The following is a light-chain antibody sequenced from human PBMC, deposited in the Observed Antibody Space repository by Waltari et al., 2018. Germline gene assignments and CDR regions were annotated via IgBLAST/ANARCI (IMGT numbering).Light chain of an antibody. CDR1: ALPKQY. J-gene: IGLJ2*01. CDR2: NDS. CDR3: QSTDSSGTVV. Sequence: SYELTQPPSVSVSPGQTARITCSGDALPKQYAYWYQQKPGQAPLLVLYNDSERPSGIPERFSGSSSGTTVTLTISGVQAEDEADYYCQSTDSSGTVVFGGGTKLTVL. V-gene: IGLV3-25*03.